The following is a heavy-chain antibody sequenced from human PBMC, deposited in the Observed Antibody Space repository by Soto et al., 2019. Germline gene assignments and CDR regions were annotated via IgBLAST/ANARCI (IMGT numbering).Heavy chain of an antibody. Sequence: GGSLRLSCAASGFTFSSYGMHWVRQAPGKGLEWVAVIWYDGSNKYYADSVKGRFTISRDNSKNTLYLQMNSLRAEDTAVYYCARDLNVELAFLDYWGQGTLVTVSS. CDR3: ARDLNVELAFLDY. CDR1: GFTFSSYG. V-gene: IGHV3-33*01. CDR2: IWYDGSNK. J-gene: IGHJ4*02. D-gene: IGHD3-3*02.